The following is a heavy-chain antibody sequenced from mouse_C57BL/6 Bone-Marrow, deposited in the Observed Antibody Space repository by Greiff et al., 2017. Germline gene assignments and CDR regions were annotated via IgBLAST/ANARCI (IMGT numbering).Heavy chain of an antibody. J-gene: IGHJ2*01. CDR2: IYPGNSAT. CDR1: GYTFTSYW. Sequence: EVKLVESGTVLARPGASVKMSCTTSGYTFTSYWMHWVKQRPGPGLEWIGAIYPGNSATSYNQKFKGKAKLTAVTSASTAYMELSSLTNEDSAVYYCTREADDGYYVYFDYWGQGTTLTVSS. CDR3: TREADDGYYVYFDY. D-gene: IGHD2-3*01. V-gene: IGHV1-5*01.